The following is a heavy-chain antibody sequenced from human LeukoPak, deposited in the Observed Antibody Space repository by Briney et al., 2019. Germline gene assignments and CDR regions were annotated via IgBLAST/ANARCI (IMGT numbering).Heavy chain of an antibody. V-gene: IGHV3-23*05. J-gene: IGHJ4*02. CDR3: ALGSVNRYYFDY. D-gene: IGHD3-16*02. CDR1: GFTFSSYA. Sequence: PGGSLRLSCAASGFTFSSYAMSWVRQAPGKGLEWVSVIYSTGNTYYSDTVKGRFTISRDKSSNTVLLQMNSLRAEDTAVYYCALGSVNRYYFDYWGQGTLVTVSS. CDR2: IYSTGNT.